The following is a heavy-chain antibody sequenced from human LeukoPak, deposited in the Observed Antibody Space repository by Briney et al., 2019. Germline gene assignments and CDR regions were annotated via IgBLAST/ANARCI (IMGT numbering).Heavy chain of an antibody. Sequence: SETLSLTCTVSVVSISTYYWSWIRQPPGKALEWIGYIYHSGDTKYNPSLKSRLTISVDTSKNQFSLKLNSVTAADTAVYYCARDGYGGVDYWGQGTLVTVSS. CDR3: ARDGYGGVDY. D-gene: IGHD5-12*01. V-gene: IGHV4-59*01. CDR1: VVSISTYY. J-gene: IGHJ4*02. CDR2: IYHSGDT.